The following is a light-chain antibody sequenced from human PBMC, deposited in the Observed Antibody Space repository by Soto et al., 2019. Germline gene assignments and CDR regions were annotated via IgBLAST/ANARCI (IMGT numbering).Light chain of an antibody. CDR3: YSYTTTNTWL. Sequence: QSALTQPASVSGSPGQSITISCTGTSSDIGGYNYVSWYQQHPGKAPKLLIYGVSNRPSGVSDRFSGSKSGNTASLTISGLQAEDEADYYWYSYTTTNTWLFGGGTKLTVL. V-gene: IGLV2-14*01. CDR1: SSDIGGYNY. CDR2: GVS. J-gene: IGLJ2*01.